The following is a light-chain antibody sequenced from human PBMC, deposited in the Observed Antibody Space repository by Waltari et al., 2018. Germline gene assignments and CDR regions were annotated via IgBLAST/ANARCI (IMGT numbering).Light chain of an antibody. CDR1: SSHLGNYL. J-gene: IGLJ3*02. V-gene: IGLV1-51*01. CDR2: DNY. Sequence: QSVLTQPPSVSAAPGQKVTIPCSGSSSHLGNYLVSWYHQLPGATPKLLIYDNYKRPSGIPDRFAASKSGTSATLDITGLQIGDEADDYCATWDNSLTAVVFGGGTKLTVL. CDR3: ATWDNSLTAVV.